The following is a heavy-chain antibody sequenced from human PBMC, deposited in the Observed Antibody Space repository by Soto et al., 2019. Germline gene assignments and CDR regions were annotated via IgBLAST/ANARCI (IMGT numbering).Heavy chain of an antibody. CDR2: INGYGGST. Sequence: ASVKVSCKASGYTFTSYYMHWVRQAPGQGLEWMGIINGYGGSTSHAQKFQGRVTMTSDTSTSTAYMELRSLRSDDTAVYYCARAFGGGSDVWGEGTTVTVSS. J-gene: IGHJ6*04. D-gene: IGHD2-15*01. CDR3: ARAFGGGSDV. V-gene: IGHV1-46*01. CDR1: GYTFTSYY.